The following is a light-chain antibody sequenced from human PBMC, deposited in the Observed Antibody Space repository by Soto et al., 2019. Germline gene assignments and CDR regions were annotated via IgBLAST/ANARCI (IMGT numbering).Light chain of an antibody. V-gene: IGKV3-11*01. J-gene: IGKJ2*01. CDR3: QQRSNWPGA. Sequence: ETILTQSPATLSLSPGEGATLSCRASQSVGSSLAWYHQKPGQAPRLLIYAASIRATGIPARFSGSGSGTDFTLTISSLEPEDFAIYYCQQRSNWPGAFGQGTKLESK. CDR2: AAS. CDR1: QSVGSS.